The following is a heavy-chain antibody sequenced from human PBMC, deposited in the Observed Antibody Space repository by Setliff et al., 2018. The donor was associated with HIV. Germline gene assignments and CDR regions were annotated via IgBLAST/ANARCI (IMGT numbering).Heavy chain of an antibody. CDR3: AKDTGYFDWLRAGTFDY. Sequence: PGGSLRLSCAASGFTFSSYAMSWVRQAPGKGLEWVSAISGSGGSTYYADSVKGRFTISRDNSKNTLYLQMNSLRAEDTAVYYCAKDTGYFDWLRAGTFDYWGQGSLVTRLL. CDR1: GFTFSSYA. CDR2: ISGSGGST. V-gene: IGHV3-23*01. J-gene: IGHJ4*02. D-gene: IGHD3-9*01.